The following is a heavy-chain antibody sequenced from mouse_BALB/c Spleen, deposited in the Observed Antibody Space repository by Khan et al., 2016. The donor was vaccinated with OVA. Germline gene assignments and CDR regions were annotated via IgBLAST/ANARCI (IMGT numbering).Heavy chain of an antibody. CDR2: IYPGTDNT. V-gene: IGHV1-76*01. CDR1: GYIFTSYW. D-gene: IGHD3-2*02. J-gene: IGHJ2*01. Sequence: QVQLQQSGAELVRPGTSVKLSCKTSGYIFTSYWIPWVKQRSGQGLEWIARIYPGTDNTYYNEKFKDRATLTADKSSRTAYFQLSSLKSEDSAVFFCAREEALYYFDYWGQGTTLTVAS. CDR3: AREEALYYFDY.